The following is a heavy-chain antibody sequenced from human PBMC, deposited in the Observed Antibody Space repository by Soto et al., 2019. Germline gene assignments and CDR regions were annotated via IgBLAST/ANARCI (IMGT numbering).Heavy chain of an antibody. CDR3: ARGGRDRGVTDY. J-gene: IGHJ4*02. D-gene: IGHD3-10*01. Sequence: QVQLVESGGGVVQPGRSLRLSCAASGFTFSAYVMHWVRQAPGKGLEWVAVIWYDGSNKYYADSVKGRFTISRDNSKNTPYLQMNSLRAEDRAVYYCARGGRDRGVTDYWGQGTLVTVSS. V-gene: IGHV3-33*01. CDR1: GFTFSAYV. CDR2: IWYDGSNK.